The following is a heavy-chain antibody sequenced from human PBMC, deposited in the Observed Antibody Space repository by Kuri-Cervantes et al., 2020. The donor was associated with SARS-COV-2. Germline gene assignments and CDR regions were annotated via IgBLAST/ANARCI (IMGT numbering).Heavy chain of an antibody. CDR3: SRSRVPAAAAL. Sequence: GSLRLSCAVSLYSISSGYYWDWIRQSPGKGPEWIGSIFHSGTTYYNPSLRSRVYISLDTSKNQFFLNVTSVTAADTAVNYCSRSRVPAAAALWGQGTMVTVSS. CDR1: LYSISSGYY. D-gene: IGHD2-2*01. CDR2: IFHSGTT. J-gene: IGHJ3*01. V-gene: IGHV4-38-2*01.